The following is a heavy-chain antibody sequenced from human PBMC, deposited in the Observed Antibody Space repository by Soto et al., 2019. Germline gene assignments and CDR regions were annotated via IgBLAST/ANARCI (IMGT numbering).Heavy chain of an antibody. CDR3: ARAAVACQILGAFEI. D-gene: IGHD6-19*01. CDR1: GDSVSSNSAA. J-gene: IGHJ3*02. CDR2: AYYGSKWYN. V-gene: IGHV6-1*01. Sequence: SQTLSLTCAMSGDSVSSNSAAWNWIRHSASRGLEWLGRAYYGSKWYNDYAVSVKSRITINTDTSKNHLSLQLNSVTPEHTAVYYCARAAVACQILGAFEIWGQGTMVTVSS.